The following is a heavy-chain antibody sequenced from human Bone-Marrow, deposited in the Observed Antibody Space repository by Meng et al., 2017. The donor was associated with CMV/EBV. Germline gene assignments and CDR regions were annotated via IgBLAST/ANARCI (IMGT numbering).Heavy chain of an antibody. CDR2: IRSKAYGGTT. V-gene: IGHV3-49*04. CDR1: GFTFGDYA. Sequence: GESLKISCTASGFTFGDYAMSWVRQAPGKGLEWVGFIRSKAYGGTTEYAASVKGRFTISRDDSKSIAYLQMNSLKTEDTAVYYCTRNGDYEGVYFDYWGQGTQVTVSS. J-gene: IGHJ4*02. CDR3: TRNGDYEGVYFDY. D-gene: IGHD4-17*01.